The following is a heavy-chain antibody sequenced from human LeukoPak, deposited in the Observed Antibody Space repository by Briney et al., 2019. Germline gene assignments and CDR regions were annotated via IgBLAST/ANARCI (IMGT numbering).Heavy chain of an antibody. V-gene: IGHV3-23*01. CDR3: AKSYFTYGSDAFDV. CDR1: GFTLSSFA. CDR2: TYGDGITT. J-gene: IGHJ3*01. Sequence: GSLRLSCAASGFTLSSFAMSWVRQAPGKGLEWVATTYGDGITTNYADSARGRFAISRVNSKNTLSLQMNSLRAEDTAIYYCAKSYFTYGSDAFDVWGQGTMAIVSS. D-gene: IGHD4-17*01.